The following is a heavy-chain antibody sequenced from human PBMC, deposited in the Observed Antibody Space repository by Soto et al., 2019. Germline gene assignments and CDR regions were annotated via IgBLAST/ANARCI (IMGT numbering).Heavy chain of an antibody. CDR1: GYTFIRYG. Sequence: ASVKVSCKASGYTFIRYGITWVRQAPGQGFEWMGWISPYDDSTIYAEKLQGRVTMTADTSTRIVNMKLRSLKSDDTAVYYCAREAAAGTLDYWGQGTLVTVSS. CDR3: AREAAAGTLDY. CDR2: ISPYDDST. D-gene: IGHD6-13*01. J-gene: IGHJ4*02. V-gene: IGHV1-18*01.